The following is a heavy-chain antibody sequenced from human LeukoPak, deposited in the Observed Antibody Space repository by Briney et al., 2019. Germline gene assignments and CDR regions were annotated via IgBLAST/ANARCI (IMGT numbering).Heavy chain of an antibody. D-gene: IGHD3-10*01. CDR3: AKDRSYYYGSGGFFDY. J-gene: IGHJ4*02. V-gene: IGHV3-66*01. Sequence: GGSLRLSCAASGFTVSSNYMSWVRQAPGKGLEWVSVIYSGGSTYYADSVKGRFTISRDNSKNTLYLQMNSLRAEDTAVYYCAKDRSYYYGSGGFFDYWGQGTLVTVSS. CDR1: GFTVSSNY. CDR2: IYSGGST.